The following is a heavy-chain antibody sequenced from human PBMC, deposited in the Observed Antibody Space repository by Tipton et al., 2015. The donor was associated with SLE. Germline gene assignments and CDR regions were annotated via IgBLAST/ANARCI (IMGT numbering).Heavy chain of an antibody. J-gene: IGHJ4*02. Sequence: SLRLSCAASGFTFSSYAMSWVRQAPGKGLEWVSAISGSGGSTYYADSVKGRFTISRDNAKNSLYLQMNSLRAEDTAVYYCAREQAGVSGYENWGQGTLVTVSS. CDR2: ISGSGGST. CDR3: AREQAGVSGYEN. CDR1: GFTFSSYA. D-gene: IGHD5-12*01. V-gene: IGHV3-23*01.